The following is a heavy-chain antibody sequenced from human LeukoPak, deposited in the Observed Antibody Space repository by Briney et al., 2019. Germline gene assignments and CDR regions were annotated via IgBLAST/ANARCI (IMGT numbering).Heavy chain of an antibody. D-gene: IGHD3-22*01. J-gene: IGHJ4*02. Sequence: SETLSLTCTVSGGSISSSSYYWGWIRQPPGKGLEWIGSIYYSGSTYYNPSLKSRVTISVDTSKNQFSLKLSSVTAADTAVYYCARHTGSYYYDSSGPGEDYWGQGTLVTVSS. CDR1: GGSISSSSYY. CDR2: IYYSGST. CDR3: ARHTGSYYYDSSGPGEDY. V-gene: IGHV4-39*01.